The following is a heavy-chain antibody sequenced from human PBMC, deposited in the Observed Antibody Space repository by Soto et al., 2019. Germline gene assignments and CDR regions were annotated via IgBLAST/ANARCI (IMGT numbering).Heavy chain of an antibody. Sequence: QVQLVQSGAEVKKPGSSVKVSCKASGGTFSSYAISWVRQAPGQGLEWMGGIIPIFGTANYAQKFQGRVTITADESTSTAYMELSSLRSEDTAVYYCARDTGRDIVVVVAATWRWGWLDPWGQGTLVTVSS. CDR1: GGTFSSYA. CDR2: IIPIFGTA. V-gene: IGHV1-69*12. D-gene: IGHD2-15*01. J-gene: IGHJ5*02. CDR3: ARDTGRDIVVVVAATWRWGWLDP.